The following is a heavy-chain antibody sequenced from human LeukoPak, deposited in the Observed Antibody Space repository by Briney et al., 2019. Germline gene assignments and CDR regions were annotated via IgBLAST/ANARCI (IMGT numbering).Heavy chain of an antibody. CDR3: ARVGYYYGSGEANWFDP. D-gene: IGHD3-10*01. J-gene: IGHJ5*02. Sequence: PSETLSLTCAVYGGSFSGYYWSWIRQPPGKGLEWIGEINHSGSTNYNPSLKSRVTISVDTSKNQFSLKLSSVTAADTAVYYCARVGYYYGSGEANWFDPRGQGTLVTVSS. V-gene: IGHV4-34*01. CDR2: INHSGST. CDR1: GGSFSGYY.